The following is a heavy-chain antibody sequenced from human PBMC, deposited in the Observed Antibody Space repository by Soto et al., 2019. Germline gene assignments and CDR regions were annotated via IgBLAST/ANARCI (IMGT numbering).Heavy chain of an antibody. V-gene: IGHV4-31*03. D-gene: IGHD6-13*01. J-gene: IGHJ4*02. Sequence: SETLSLICTVSGGSISSGGYYWSWIRQHPGTGLEWIGYISYSGSTNYNPSLKSRVTISVDKSKNQFSLKLSSVTAADTAVYYCARGRSSSWCLDYWGQGTLVTVSS. CDR3: ARGRSSSWCLDY. CDR1: GGSISSGGYY. CDR2: ISYSGST.